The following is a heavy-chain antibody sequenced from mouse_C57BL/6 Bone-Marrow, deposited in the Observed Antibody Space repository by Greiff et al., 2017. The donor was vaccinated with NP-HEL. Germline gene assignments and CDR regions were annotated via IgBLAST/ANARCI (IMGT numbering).Heavy chain of an antibody. J-gene: IGHJ2*01. V-gene: IGHV14-4*01. CDR1: GFNIKDDY. CDR2: IDPENGDT. D-gene: IGHD2-4*01. Sequence: EVHLVESGAELVRPGASVKLSCTASGFNIKDDYMHWVKQRPEQGLEWIGWIDPENGDTEYASQFQGKATITADTSSNTAYLQLSSLTSEDAAVYYCTTEDYGTDYYGGQGTTLTVSS. CDR3: TTEDYGTDYY.